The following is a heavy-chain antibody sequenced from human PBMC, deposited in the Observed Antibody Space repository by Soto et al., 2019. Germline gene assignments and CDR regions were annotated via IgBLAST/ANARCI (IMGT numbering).Heavy chain of an antibody. CDR2: IIPIFGTA. J-gene: IGHJ4*02. V-gene: IGHV1-69*13. CDR3: ASLDPYSGYDFYFDY. Sequence: SVKVSCKASGGTFSSYAISWVRQAPGQGLEWMGGIIPIFGTANYAQKFQGRVTITADESTSTAYMELSSLRSEDTAVYYCASLDPYSGYDFYFDYWGQGTLVTVSS. D-gene: IGHD5-12*01. CDR1: GGTFSSYA.